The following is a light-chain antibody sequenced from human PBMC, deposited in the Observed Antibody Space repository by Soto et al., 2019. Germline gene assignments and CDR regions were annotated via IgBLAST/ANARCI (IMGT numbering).Light chain of an antibody. CDR2: KAS. Sequence: DIQMTQSPSTLSASVGDRVTITCRAGQSMSGWLAWYQQKPGRAPKLLIYKASSLQSGVPSRFSGSGSGTEFTLTISSLQPEDVAAYYCQKYNSAPLTFGGGTKVDIK. J-gene: IGKJ4*01. V-gene: IGKV1-5*03. CDR3: QKYNSAPLT. CDR1: QSMSGW.